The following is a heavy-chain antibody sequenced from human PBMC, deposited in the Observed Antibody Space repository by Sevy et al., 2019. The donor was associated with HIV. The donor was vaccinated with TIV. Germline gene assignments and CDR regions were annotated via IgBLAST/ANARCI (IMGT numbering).Heavy chain of an antibody. CDR1: GGSISSYY. CDR2: IYYSGSN. J-gene: IGHJ4*02. V-gene: IGHV4-59*01. D-gene: IGHD1-26*01. Sequence: SETLSLTCTVSGGSISSYYWSWIRQPPGKGLEWNGYIYYSGSNNYNPSLKSRVTMSVDTSKKQFSLQLNSVTAADTAVYYCARIIISGSLYYFDYWGLGSLVTVSS. CDR3: ARIIISGSLYYFDY.